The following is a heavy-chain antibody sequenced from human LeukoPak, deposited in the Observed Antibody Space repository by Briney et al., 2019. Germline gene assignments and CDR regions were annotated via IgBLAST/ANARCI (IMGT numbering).Heavy chain of an antibody. CDR2: IYYSGST. CDR3: ARESRSYCSSTSCYQNYYYYGMDV. Sequence: PSQTLSLTCTVSGGSISSGDYYWRWIRQPPGKGLEWIGYIYYSGSTYYNPSLKSRVTISVDTSKNQFSLKLSSVTAADTAVYYCARESRSYCSSTSCYQNYYYYGMDVWGQGTTVTVSS. D-gene: IGHD2-2*01. J-gene: IGHJ6*02. CDR1: GGSISSGDYY. V-gene: IGHV4-30-4*01.